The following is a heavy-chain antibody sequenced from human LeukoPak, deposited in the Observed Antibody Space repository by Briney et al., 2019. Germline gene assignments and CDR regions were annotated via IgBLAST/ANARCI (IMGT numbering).Heavy chain of an antibody. CDR3: ARASYYYDSSGYPGYYFDS. J-gene: IGHJ4*02. V-gene: IGHV1-2*02. D-gene: IGHD3-22*01. Sequence: GASVKVSCKASGYTFTGYYMHWVRQAPGQGLEWMGWINPNSGGTNYAQKFQGRVTMTRDTSISTAYMELSRLRSDDTAVYYCARASYYYDSSGYPGYYFDSWGQGTLVTVSS. CDR1: GYTFTGYY. CDR2: INPNSGGT.